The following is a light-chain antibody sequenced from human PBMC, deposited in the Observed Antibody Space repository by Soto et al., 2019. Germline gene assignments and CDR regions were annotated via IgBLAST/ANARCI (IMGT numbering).Light chain of an antibody. J-gene: IGKJ1*01. V-gene: IGKV1-39*01. CDR1: QVIGIY. Sequence: DIQLTQSPSFLSASVGDTVTITCRASQVIGIYLAWYQQKPGKAPKLLIYAASNLQSGVPSRFSASGSGTDFTLTLNSLQPEDFATYYCQQGYSTPWTFGQGTKVDIK. CDR2: AAS. CDR3: QQGYSTPWT.